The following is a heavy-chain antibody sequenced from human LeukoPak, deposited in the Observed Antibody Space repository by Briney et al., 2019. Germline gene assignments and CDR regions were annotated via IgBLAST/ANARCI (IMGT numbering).Heavy chain of an antibody. D-gene: IGHD6-19*01. J-gene: IGHJ4*02. CDR2: ISSSGGYT. CDR1: GFTFSSYA. V-gene: IGHV3-23*01. CDR3: AKGGTYSSGPFDY. Sequence: GGSQRLSCAASGFTFSSYAMSWVRQAPGKGLEWVSAISSSGGYTYNADSVKGRFSISRDNSKNTLYLQMNSLRADDTAVYYCAKGGTYSSGPFDYWGQGTLVTVSS.